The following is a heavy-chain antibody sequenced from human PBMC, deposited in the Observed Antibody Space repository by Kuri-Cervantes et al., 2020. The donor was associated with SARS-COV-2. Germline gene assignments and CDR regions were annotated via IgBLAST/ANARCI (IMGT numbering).Heavy chain of an antibody. V-gene: IGHV4-61*01. CDR3: ARVAAGTIEDYYYGMDV. D-gene: IGHD6-13*01. Sequence: SETLSLTCTVSGGSVSSGSYYWSWIRQPPGKGLEWIGYTYYTGSTNYSPSLKSRVTISVDTSKNQFSLKLSSVTAADTAVYYCARVAAGTIEDYYYGMDVWGQGTTVTVSS. J-gene: IGHJ6*02. CDR1: GGSVSSGSYY. CDR2: TYYTGST.